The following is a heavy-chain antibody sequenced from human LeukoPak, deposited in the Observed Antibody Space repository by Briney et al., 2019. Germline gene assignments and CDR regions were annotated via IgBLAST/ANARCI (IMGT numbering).Heavy chain of an antibody. J-gene: IGHJ6*02. CDR1: GFTFSNAW. Sequence: PGGSLRLSCAASGFTFSNAWMSWVRQAPGKGLDWVSGISGSGGSAFDADSVKGRFTISRDNAKNSLYLQMNSLRAEDTAVYYCARGGIAARPRYYYGMDVWGQGTTVTVSS. CDR3: ARGGIAARPRYYYGMDV. V-gene: IGHV3-23*01. CDR2: ISGSGGSA. D-gene: IGHD6-6*01.